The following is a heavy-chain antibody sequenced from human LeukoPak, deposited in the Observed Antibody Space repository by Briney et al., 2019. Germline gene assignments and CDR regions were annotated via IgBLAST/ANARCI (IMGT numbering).Heavy chain of an antibody. V-gene: IGHV3-23*01. Sequence: GGSLRLSCAASGFTFSTYGMSWVRQAPGKGLEWVSAISGSGGSTYYADSVKGRFTISRDNSKNTLYLQMNSLKTEDTAVYYCTTDGSGSYYMFRGYYFDYWGQGTLVTVSS. J-gene: IGHJ4*02. D-gene: IGHD3-10*01. CDR3: TTDGSGSYYMFRGYYFDY. CDR2: ISGSGGST. CDR1: GFTFSTYG.